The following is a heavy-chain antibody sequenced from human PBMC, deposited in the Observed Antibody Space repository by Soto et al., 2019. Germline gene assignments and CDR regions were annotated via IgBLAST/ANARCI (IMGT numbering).Heavy chain of an antibody. D-gene: IGHD5-18*01. V-gene: IGHV4-59*01. Sequence: PSETLSLTCTVSSDSISSYYWSWIRQPPGKRLEWIGYISYSGSTDYNPSLKSRVTISGDTSKNQFSLKLSSVTAADTAVYYCARGGNSYGYTNYFDYWGQGTLVTVSS. CDR3: ARGGNSYGYTNYFDY. CDR2: ISYSGST. CDR1: SDSISSYY. J-gene: IGHJ4*02.